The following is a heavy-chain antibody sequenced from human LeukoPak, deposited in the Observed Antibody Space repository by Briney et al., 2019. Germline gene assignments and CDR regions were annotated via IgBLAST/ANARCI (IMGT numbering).Heavy chain of an antibody. Sequence: GGSLRFSCVASGFTFSTYAMMWVRQAPGKGLEWVSAIRASDGYTEYADSVKGRFTISRDNSKKTLYLQMRSLRAEDTAIYYCARDPNGDYIGAFDFGGQGTLVTVSS. CDR1: GFTFSTYA. D-gene: IGHD4-17*01. CDR3: ARDPNGDYIGAFDF. CDR2: IRASDGYT. J-gene: IGHJ3*01. V-gene: IGHV3-23*01.